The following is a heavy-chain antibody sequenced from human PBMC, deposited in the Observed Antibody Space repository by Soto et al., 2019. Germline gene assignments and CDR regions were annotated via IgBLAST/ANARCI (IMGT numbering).Heavy chain of an antibody. D-gene: IGHD6-19*01. V-gene: IGHV3-7*01. CDR1: GFTFSSYW. CDR2: IKQEGSEK. CDR3: ARDIAVAANWFDP. Sequence: EVQLVESGGGLVQPGGSLRLSCADSGFTFSSYWMSWVRQAPGKGLEWVANIKQEGSEKYYVDSVKGRFTISRDNAKNSLYLQMNSLRAEDTAVYCCARDIAVAANWFDPWGQGTLVTVAS. J-gene: IGHJ5*02.